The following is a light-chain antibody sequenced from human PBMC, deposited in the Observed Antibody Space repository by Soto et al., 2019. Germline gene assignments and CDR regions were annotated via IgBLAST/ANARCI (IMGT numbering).Light chain of an antibody. CDR1: QSINRW. CDR3: QQYNTFWT. CDR2: DAS. Sequence: DIQITQSPSTLSASVGDRVTITCRASQSINRWLAWYQQKPGKAPKLLIYDASTLGSGVPSRISGSGSGTDFTLTSSSLQPDDFATYYCQQYNTFWTFGQGTKVDIK. J-gene: IGKJ1*01. V-gene: IGKV1-5*01.